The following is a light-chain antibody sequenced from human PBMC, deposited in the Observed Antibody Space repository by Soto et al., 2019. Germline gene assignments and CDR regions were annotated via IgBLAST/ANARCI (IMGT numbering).Light chain of an antibody. V-gene: IGKV3-15*01. CDR3: QQYDDWPWT. CDR2: GAS. CDR1: QSVSLS. Sequence: EIVLTQSPATLSVSLGDSATLSCRASQSVSLSLAWYQMRPGQPPRLLIYGASTRATDIPARFSGSGSGTEFILTISSLQSEDFAFYYCQQYDDWPWTFGQGTKVDNK. J-gene: IGKJ1*01.